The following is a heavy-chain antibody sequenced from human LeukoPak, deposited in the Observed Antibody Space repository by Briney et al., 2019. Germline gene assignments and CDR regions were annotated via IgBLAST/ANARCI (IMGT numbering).Heavy chain of an antibody. J-gene: IGHJ4*02. Sequence: GGSLRLSCVASGFTFSDYSMDWVRQAPGAGLEWISYISKNSGSIDYADSVRGRFTVSRDNAKNSLHLQMNSLRIEDTAIYYCARGRNAGGLAYWGQGVLVTVSS. V-gene: IGHV3-48*04. CDR2: ISKNSGSI. D-gene: IGHD5-24*01. CDR1: GFTFSDYS. CDR3: ARGRNAGGLAY.